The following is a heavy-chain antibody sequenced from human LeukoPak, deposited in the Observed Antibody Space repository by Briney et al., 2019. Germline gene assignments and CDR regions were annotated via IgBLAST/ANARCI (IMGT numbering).Heavy chain of an antibody. CDR2: ISGNGGST. CDR1: GFIFSNYA. CDR3: VKGKGIAVTSLDY. V-gene: IGHV3-64D*06. Sequence: PGGSLRLSCSASGFIFSNYAMHWVRQAPGKGLEYVSAISGNGGSTYYADSVKGRFTISRDNSKNTLYLQMSSLRAEDTAVYYCVKGKGIAVTSLDYWGQGTLVTVSP. J-gene: IGHJ4*02. D-gene: IGHD6-19*01.